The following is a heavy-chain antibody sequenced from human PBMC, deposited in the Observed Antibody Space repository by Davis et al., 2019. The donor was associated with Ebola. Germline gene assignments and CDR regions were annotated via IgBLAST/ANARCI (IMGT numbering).Heavy chain of an antibody. Sequence: SETLSLTCTVSGGSISSSSYYWGWIRQPPGKGLEWIGSIYYSGSTYYNPSLKSRVTISVDTSKNQFSLKLSSVTAADTAVYYCARTWGGDAFDIWGQGTMVTVSS. J-gene: IGHJ3*02. CDR2: IYYSGST. D-gene: IGHD3-16*01. CDR3: ARTWGGDAFDI. CDR1: GGSISSSSYY. V-gene: IGHV4-39*01.